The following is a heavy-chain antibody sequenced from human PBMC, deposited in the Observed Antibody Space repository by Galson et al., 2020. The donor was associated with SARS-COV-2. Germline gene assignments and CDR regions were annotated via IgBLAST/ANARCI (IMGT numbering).Heavy chain of an antibody. J-gene: IGHJ4*02. V-gene: IGHV4-4*02. CDR2: IYHSGST. CDR3: ARDCSSTSCHPFDY. CDR1: GGSISSSNW. Sequence: LETLSLTCAVSGGSISSSNWWSWVRQPPGKGLEWIGEIYHSGSTNYNPSLKSRVTISVDKSKNQFSLKLSSVTAADTAVYYCARDCSSTSCHPFDYWGQGTLVTVSS. D-gene: IGHD2-2*01.